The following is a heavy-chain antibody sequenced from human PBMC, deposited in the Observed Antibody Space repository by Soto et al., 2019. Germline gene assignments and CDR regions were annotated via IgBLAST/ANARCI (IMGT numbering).Heavy chain of an antibody. D-gene: IGHD2-15*01. J-gene: IGHJ4*02. Sequence: DVQLLESGGGLVQPGGSVRLSCAASGFTFGDYAMSWVRQAPGKGLEWVSAISGNGADTSYADSVRGRFTISRDNSKNTLSVQMDSLRVEDTALYYCAKDGGSVCSGGTCYFQAPDYWGQGTLVTVSS. CDR1: GFTFGDYA. CDR2: ISGNGADT. CDR3: AKDGGSVCSGGTCYFQAPDY. V-gene: IGHV3-23*01.